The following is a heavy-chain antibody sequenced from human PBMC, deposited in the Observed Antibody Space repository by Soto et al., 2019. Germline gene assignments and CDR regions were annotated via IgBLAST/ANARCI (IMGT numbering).Heavy chain of an antibody. CDR2: INPSGGST. J-gene: IGHJ5*02. CDR1: GYTFTSYY. V-gene: IGHV1-46*01. D-gene: IGHD3-16*01. CDR3: ARDWIGGNNWFDP. Sequence: ASVKVSCKASGYTFTSYYMHWVRQAPGQGLEWMGIINPSGGSTSYTQKFQGRVTMTRDTSTSTVYMDLSSLRSEDTAVYYCARDWIGGNNWFDPWGQGTLVTVSS.